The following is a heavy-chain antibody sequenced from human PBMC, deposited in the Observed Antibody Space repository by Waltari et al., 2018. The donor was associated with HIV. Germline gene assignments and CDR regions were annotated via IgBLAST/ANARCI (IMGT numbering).Heavy chain of an antibody. D-gene: IGHD5-18*01. CDR2: IYPGDSDT. CDR1: GYSFTSYW. V-gene: IGHV5-51*03. CDR3: ARPIRGYSYGHDAFDI. J-gene: IGHJ3*02. Sequence: EVQLVQSGAEVKKPGESLKISCKGSGYSFTSYWIGWVRQMPGKGLEWMGIIYPGDSDTRYSPSFQGQVTISADKSISTAYLQWSSLKASDTAMYYCARPIRGYSYGHDAFDIWGQGTMVTVSS.